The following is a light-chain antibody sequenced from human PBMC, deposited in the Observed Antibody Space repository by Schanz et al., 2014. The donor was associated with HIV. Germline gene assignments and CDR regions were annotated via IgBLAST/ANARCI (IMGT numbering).Light chain of an antibody. CDR3: AAWDDSLNGWV. J-gene: IGLJ3*02. CDR2: DVS. V-gene: IGLV2-14*03. Sequence: QSALTQPASVSGSPGQSITISCTGTSADVGAYNFVSWYQQHPGKAPKVIIYDVSVRPSGVSNRFSGYKSGDTASLTISGLQAEDEADFYCAAWDDSLNGWVFGGGTKLTVL. CDR1: SADVGAYNF.